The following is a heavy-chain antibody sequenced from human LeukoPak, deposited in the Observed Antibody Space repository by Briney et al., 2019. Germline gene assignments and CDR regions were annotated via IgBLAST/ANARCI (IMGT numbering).Heavy chain of an antibody. CDR1: GYTFTGYY. CDR3: ARAMTTVTVNWFDP. D-gene: IGHD4-17*01. V-gene: IGHV1-2*06. J-gene: IGHJ5*02. Sequence: ASVKVSCKASGYTFTGYYMHWVRQAPGQGLEWMGRINPNSGGTNYAQKFQGRVTMTRDTSISTAYMELSRLRSDDTAVYYCARAMTTVTVNWFDPWGQGTLLTVSS. CDR2: INPNSGGT.